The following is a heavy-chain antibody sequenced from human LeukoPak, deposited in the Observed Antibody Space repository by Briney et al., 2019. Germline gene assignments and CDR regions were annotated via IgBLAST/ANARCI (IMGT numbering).Heavy chain of an antibody. CDR3: ARGYMVRGVLVFDS. D-gene: IGHD3-10*01. CDR2: IYYSVST. V-gene: IGHV4-31*03. CDR1: GGSISSSGYY. Sequence: PSETLSLTCTVSGGSISSSGYYWSWIRQHPGKGLEWIGYIYYSVSTHYHPSLKGRVTIPVDTSKNHFSLKLSSVTAADTAVYYCARGYMVRGVLVFDSWGQGTLVTVSS. J-gene: IGHJ4*02.